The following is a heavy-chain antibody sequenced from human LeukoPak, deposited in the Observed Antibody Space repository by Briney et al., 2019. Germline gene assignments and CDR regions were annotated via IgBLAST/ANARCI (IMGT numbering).Heavy chain of an antibody. CDR2: ISYDGSNK. CDR1: GFTFSSYG. CDR3: AKQRDTAMVTGGYYYYGMDV. V-gene: IGHV3-30*18. J-gene: IGHJ6*02. Sequence: GRSLRLSCAASGFTFSSYGMHWVRQAPGKGLEWVAVISYDGSNKYYADSVKGRFTVSRDNSKNTLYLQMNSLRAEDTAVYYCAKQRDTAMVTGGYYYYGMDVWGQGTTVTVSS. D-gene: IGHD5-18*01.